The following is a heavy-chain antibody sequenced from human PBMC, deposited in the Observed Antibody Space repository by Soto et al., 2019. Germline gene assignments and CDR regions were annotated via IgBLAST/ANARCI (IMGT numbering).Heavy chain of an antibody. CDR1: GYSFTSYV. CDR2: MNPSSGNT. CDR3: AKGKSYAYAEY. Sequence: QVQLVQSGAEVKKPGASVKVSCKASGYSFTSYVINWVRQATGQGLEWMGWMNPSSGNTGDAQKFQGRVTMTRNTTISKAYMELSSLTSEYTAVYYCAKGKSYAYAEYWGQGALVTVSS. V-gene: IGHV1-8*01. D-gene: IGHD3-16*01. J-gene: IGHJ4*02.